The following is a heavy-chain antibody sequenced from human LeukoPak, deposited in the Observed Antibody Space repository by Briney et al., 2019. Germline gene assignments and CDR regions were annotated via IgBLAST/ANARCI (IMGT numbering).Heavy chain of an antibody. Sequence: PSETLSLTCTVSGYSISSGYYWGWIRQPPGKGLEWIGNIYHSGSTYSNPSLKSRVIISVDTSKNQFSLKLSSVTAADTAVYYCAKSRHPYNWNDGAFFDYWGQGTLVTVSS. CDR1: GYSISSGYY. J-gene: IGHJ4*02. CDR2: IYHSGST. CDR3: AKSRHPYNWNDGAFFDY. D-gene: IGHD1-20*01. V-gene: IGHV4-38-2*02.